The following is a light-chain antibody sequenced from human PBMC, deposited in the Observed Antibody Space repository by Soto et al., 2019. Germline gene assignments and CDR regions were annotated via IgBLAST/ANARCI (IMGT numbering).Light chain of an antibody. Sequence: DIQMTQSPSTLSAPVGDRVTITCRASQSISSWLAWYQQKPGKAPKLLIYKASSLESGVPSRFSGSESGTAFTLTIISLQPDDFATYYCQQYNSYSPYTFGQGTKLEIK. CDR1: QSISSW. CDR3: QQYNSYSPYT. CDR2: KAS. J-gene: IGKJ2*01. V-gene: IGKV1-5*03.